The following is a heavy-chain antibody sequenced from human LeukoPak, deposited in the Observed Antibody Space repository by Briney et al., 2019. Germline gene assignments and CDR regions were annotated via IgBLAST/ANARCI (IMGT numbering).Heavy chain of an antibody. CDR2: ISSSNSYI. J-gene: IGHJ4*02. Sequence: GGSLRLSCAASGFTFSSYSMNWVRQAPGKGLEWVSSISSSNSYIYYADSVKGRFTISRNNAKNSLYLQMNSLRAEDTAVYYCARDYLEDYWGQGTLVTVSS. V-gene: IGHV3-21*01. D-gene: IGHD1-1*01. CDR1: GFTFSSYS. CDR3: ARDYLEDY.